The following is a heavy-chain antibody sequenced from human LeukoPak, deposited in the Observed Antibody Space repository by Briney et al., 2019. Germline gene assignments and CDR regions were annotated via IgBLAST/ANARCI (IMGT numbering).Heavy chain of an antibody. CDR1: GFTFSSYS. J-gene: IGHJ4*02. Sequence: GGSLRLSCAASGFTFSSYSMDWVRQAPGKGLEWVANIKQDGSEKYYVDSVKGRFTISRDNAKNSLYLQMNSLRVEDTAVYYCARPLNYGSGSYPRPLDYWGQGTLVTVSS. D-gene: IGHD3-10*01. V-gene: IGHV3-7*01. CDR2: IKQDGSEK. CDR3: ARPLNYGSGSYPRPLDY.